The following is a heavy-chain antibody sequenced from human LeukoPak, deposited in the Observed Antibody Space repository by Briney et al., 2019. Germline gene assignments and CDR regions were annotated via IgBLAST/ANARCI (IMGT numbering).Heavy chain of an antibody. V-gene: IGHV3-30*03. CDR1: GFTFSNAW. CDR3: ARDGGYYYDT. D-gene: IGHD3-22*01. CDR2: ISYDGSYK. Sequence: GGSLRLSCAASGFTFSNAWMSWVRQAPGKGLEWVAVISYDGSYKYYADSVKGRFTISRDNSKNTLYLQMSSLRADDTAVYYCARDGGYYYDTWGQGTLVTVSS. J-gene: IGHJ4*02.